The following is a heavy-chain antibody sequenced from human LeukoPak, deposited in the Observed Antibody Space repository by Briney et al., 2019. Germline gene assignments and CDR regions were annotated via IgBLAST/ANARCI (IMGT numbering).Heavy chain of an antibody. J-gene: IGHJ4*02. D-gene: IGHD2-2*01. CDR3: AKDSCSSTSCYFDY. CDR1: VFTFSSYG. Sequence: GGALRLSCAASVFTFSSYGMHWVRQAPGKGLEWVAFIRYDGSNKYYADSVKGRFTISRDNSKNTLYLQMNSLRAEDTAVYYCAKDSCSSTSCYFDYWGQGTLVTVSS. CDR2: IRYDGSNK. V-gene: IGHV3-30*02.